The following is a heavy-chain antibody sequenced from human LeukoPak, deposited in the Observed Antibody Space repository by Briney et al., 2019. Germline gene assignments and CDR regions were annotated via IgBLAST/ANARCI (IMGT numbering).Heavy chain of an antibody. CDR3: AREYYYDSSGYCDAFDI. CDR1: GGSISSSSYY. D-gene: IGHD3-22*01. V-gene: IGHV4-39*02. CDR2: IYYSGST. Sequence: PSETLSLTCTVSGGSISSSSYYWGWIRQPPGKGLEWIGSIYYSGSTYYNPSLKSRVTISVDTSKNQFSLKLSPVTAADTAVYYCAREYYYDSSGYCDAFDIWGQGTMVTVSS. J-gene: IGHJ3*02.